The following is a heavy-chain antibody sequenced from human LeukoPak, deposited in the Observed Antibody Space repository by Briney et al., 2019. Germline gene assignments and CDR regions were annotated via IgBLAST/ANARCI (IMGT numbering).Heavy chain of an antibody. CDR3: AREGWDQRDTAAFDH. Sequence: ASVKVSCKASGYILTGHYMHWARQAPGQGLEWMGWINPNSGDRNSAQKFQGRVTMTRDTSISTLYMELSSLGPDDTAVYYCAREGWDQRDTAAFDHWGQGTLDTVSS. CDR1: GYILTGHY. CDR2: INPNSGDR. V-gene: IGHV1-2*02. J-gene: IGHJ4*02. D-gene: IGHD6-19*01.